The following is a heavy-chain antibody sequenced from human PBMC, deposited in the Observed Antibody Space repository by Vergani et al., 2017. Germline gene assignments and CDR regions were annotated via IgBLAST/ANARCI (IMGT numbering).Heavy chain of an antibody. Sequence: EVQLLESGGGLVQPGGSLRLSCAASGFTFSSYAMSWVRQAPGKGLEWVSVSSGSGGRTYYADSVKGRFTISRDNSKNTLYLQMNSLRAEDTAVYYCAKLTKIVVVPAAIRFDYWGQGTLVTVSS. CDR1: GFTFSSYA. J-gene: IGHJ4*02. CDR3: AKLTKIVVVPAAIRFDY. CDR2: SSGSGGRT. D-gene: IGHD2-2*01. V-gene: IGHV3-23*01.